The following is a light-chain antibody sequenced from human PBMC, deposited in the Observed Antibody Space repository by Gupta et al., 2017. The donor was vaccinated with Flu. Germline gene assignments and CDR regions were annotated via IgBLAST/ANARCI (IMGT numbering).Light chain of an antibody. J-gene: IGLJ3*02. V-gene: IGLV1-44*01. CDR2: SNN. CDR3: AAWDDSLNVWV. Sequence: QSVLSQSPSASGTPGQRVTISCSGSSSNIGSNTVNWYHQLPGTAPKLLIYSNNHWPSGVPDRFSGSKSGTSASLAISGLQSEDEADYYCAAWDDSLNVWVFGGGTKLTVL. CDR1: SSNIGSNT.